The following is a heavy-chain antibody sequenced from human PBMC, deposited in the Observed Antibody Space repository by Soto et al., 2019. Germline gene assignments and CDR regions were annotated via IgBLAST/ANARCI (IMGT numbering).Heavy chain of an antibody. J-gene: IGHJ4*02. CDR3: AILPQSGTYFKYDF. CDR1: GVTFTTYA. Sequence: QVRLVQSAAEVKKPGSSVQVSCKASGVTFTTYAYNWVRQAPGRGLEWVGGIVGVSGERRYAQEFRDRVTVTADKSTGTTYLDLTRLTSEDTAVYYCAILPQSGTYFKYDFWGQGTVVTVSS. CDR2: IVGVSGER. V-gene: IGHV1-69*06. D-gene: IGHD6-25*01.